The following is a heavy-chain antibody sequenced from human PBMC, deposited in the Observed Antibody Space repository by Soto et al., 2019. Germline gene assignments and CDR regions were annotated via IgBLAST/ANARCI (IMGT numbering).Heavy chain of an antibody. J-gene: IGHJ6*02. Sequence: ASVKVSCKASGYTFTSYGISWVRQAPGQGLEWMGWISAYNGNTNYAQKFQGRVTITADKSTSTAYMELSSLRSEDTAVYYCAREFDCSSTSCPNYYYYYGMDVWGQGTTVTVSS. V-gene: IGHV1-18*01. D-gene: IGHD2-2*01. CDR1: GYTFTSYG. CDR3: AREFDCSSTSCPNYYYYYGMDV. CDR2: ISAYNGNT.